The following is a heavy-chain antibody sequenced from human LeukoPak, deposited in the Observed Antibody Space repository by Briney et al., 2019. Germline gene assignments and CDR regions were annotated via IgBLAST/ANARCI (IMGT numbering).Heavy chain of an antibody. CDR3: ASVLDY. J-gene: IGHJ4*02. V-gene: IGHV3-30*04. D-gene: IGHD6-6*01. CDR2: VSYDGSQK. CDR1: GFTLSTYA. Sequence: GGSLRLSCAVSGFTLSTYAMHWVRQSPGKGLEWVAVVSYDGSQKYYADSVRGRFTISGDNSKNTLYLQMNSLTTEDTSIYYCASVLDYWGQGILVTVSS.